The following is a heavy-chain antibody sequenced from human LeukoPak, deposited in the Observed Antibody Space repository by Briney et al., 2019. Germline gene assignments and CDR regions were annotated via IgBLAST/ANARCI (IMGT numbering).Heavy chain of an antibody. V-gene: IGHV4-59*01. Sequence: SETLSLTCTVSGGSISSYYWSWIRQPPGKGLEWIGYIYYSGSTNYNPSLKSRVTISVDTSKNQFSLKLSSVTAADTAVYYCARGRAITIFGVVPSGFDPWGQGTLVTVSS. J-gene: IGHJ5*02. CDR2: IYYSGST. D-gene: IGHD3-3*01. CDR3: ARGRAITIFGVVPSGFDP. CDR1: GGSISSYY.